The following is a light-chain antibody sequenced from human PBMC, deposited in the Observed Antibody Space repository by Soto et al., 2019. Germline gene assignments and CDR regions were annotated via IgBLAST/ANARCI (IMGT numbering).Light chain of an antibody. J-gene: IGLJ2*01. CDR1: SSDVGGYNY. Sequence: QSALTRPASVSAYPGQPLTISCSGTSSDVGGYNYVSWYQQRPGKAPQLLNYDVTNRPSGVSYRFSGSKSGSTASLTISGLQAEDEADYYCSSYTTSNTVVFGGGTKVTVL. V-gene: IGLV2-14*03. CDR2: DVT. CDR3: SSYTTSNTVV.